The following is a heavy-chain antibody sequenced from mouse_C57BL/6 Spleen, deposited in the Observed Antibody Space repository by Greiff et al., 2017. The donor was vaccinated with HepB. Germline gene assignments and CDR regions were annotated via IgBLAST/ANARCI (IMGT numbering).Heavy chain of an antibody. V-gene: IGHV1-59*01. J-gene: IGHJ3*01. Sequence: QVQLQQPGAELVRPGTSVKLSCKASGYTFTSYWMHWVKQRPGQGLEWIGVIDPSDSYTNYNQKFKGKATLTVDTSSSTAYMQLSSLTSEDSAVYYCAREDDGYYRLFAYWGQGTLVTVSA. D-gene: IGHD2-3*01. CDR3: AREDDGYYRLFAY. CDR2: IDPSDSYT. CDR1: GYTFTSYW.